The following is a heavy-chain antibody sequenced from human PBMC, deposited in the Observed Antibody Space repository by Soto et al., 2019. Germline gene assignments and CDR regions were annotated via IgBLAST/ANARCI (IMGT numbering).Heavy chain of an antibody. CDR1: GGTLSDHG. V-gene: IGHV1-69*06. CDR3: ARGVYGSGNYYTVPSAFDI. Sequence: QVQLEQSGAEVKKPGSSVKVSCKASGGTLSDHGVAWLRQAPGQGLEWMVGTIPVFNTAKYAQKFQRRVTVTADKFTNIAYMDLSSLRPEDTAFYFCARGVYGSGNYYTVPSAFDIWGQGTMVIVSS. CDR2: TIPVFNTA. J-gene: IGHJ3*02. D-gene: IGHD3-10*01.